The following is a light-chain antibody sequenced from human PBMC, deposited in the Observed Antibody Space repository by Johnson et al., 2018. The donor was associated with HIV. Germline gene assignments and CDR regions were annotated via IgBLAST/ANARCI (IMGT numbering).Light chain of an antibody. V-gene: IGLV1-44*01. CDR1: SSNIGSNS. CDR2: SNN. CDR3: AAWYDSLNALWV. J-gene: IGLJ1*01. Sequence: QSVLTQPPSASGTPGQRVTISCSGSSSNIGSNSVNWYQQLPGTAPKLLIYSNNQRPSGVPDRFSGSKSGTSASLAISGLQSGDEADYYCAAWYDSLNALWVFGTGTKVTVL.